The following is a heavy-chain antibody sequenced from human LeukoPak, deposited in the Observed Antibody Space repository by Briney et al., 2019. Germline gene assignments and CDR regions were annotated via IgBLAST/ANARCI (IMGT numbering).Heavy chain of an antibody. CDR3: ARRPDNPNWFDP. J-gene: IGHJ5*02. V-gene: IGHV4-39*01. CDR2: IYYSGST. CDR1: GGSISSSSYY. D-gene: IGHD1-1*01. Sequence: SSETLSLTCTVSGGSISSSSYYWGWIRQPPGKGLEWIGSIYYSGSTYYNPSLKSRVTISVDTSKNQFSLKLSSVTAADTAVYYCARRPDNPNWFDPWGQGTLVTVSS.